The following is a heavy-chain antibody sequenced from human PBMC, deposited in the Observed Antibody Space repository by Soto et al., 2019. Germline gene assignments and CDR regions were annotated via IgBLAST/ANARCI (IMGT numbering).Heavy chain of an antibody. CDR3: ATSGGIIVIPDY. CDR2: IYYNGNA. Sequence: SETLSLTCFVSGGSISSRGDYWVWIRQSPGKGLEWIGNIYYNGNAYYNPSFKSRCTISVDTSKNQFSLTLRSVTAADTAVYYCATSGGIIVIPDYWGQGTRVTVSS. CDR1: GGSISSRGDY. J-gene: IGHJ4*02. D-gene: IGHD3-16*02. V-gene: IGHV4-39*01.